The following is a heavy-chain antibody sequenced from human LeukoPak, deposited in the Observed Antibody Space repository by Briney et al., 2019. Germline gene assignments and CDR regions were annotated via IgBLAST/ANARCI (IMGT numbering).Heavy chain of an antibody. CDR3: ARDRSSDWHFDF. CDR1: GFTFSHYN. D-gene: IGHD6-19*01. V-gene: IGHV3-21*01. J-gene: IGHJ4*02. Sequence: GGSLRLSCAASGFTFSHYNMNWFRQAPGKGLEWVSSISGSTGYIYYADSAKGRFTISRDNAKNSLFLQMNSLRAEDTAVYYCARDRSSDWHFDFWGPGTPVTVSS. CDR2: ISGSTGYI.